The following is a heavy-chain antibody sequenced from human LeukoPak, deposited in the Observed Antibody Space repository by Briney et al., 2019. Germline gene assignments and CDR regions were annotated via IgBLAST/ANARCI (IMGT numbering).Heavy chain of an antibody. Sequence: GGSLRLSCAASGFTFSSDAMSWVRQAPGKGLEWVSATSGSGGSTYYADSVKGRFTISRDNSKNTLYLQMNSLRAEDTAVYYCAKDGRGRSIADYYYMDVWGKGTTVTVSS. CDR1: GFTFSSDA. CDR3: AKDGRGRSIADYYYMDV. CDR2: TSGSGGST. V-gene: IGHV3-23*01. J-gene: IGHJ6*03. D-gene: IGHD6-6*01.